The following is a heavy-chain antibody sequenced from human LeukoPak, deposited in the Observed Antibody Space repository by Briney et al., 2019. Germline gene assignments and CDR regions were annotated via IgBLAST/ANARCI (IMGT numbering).Heavy chain of an antibody. CDR3: AVRPAGDALDI. CDR2: ISRGSSSI. J-gene: IGHJ3*02. Sequence: GGSLRLSCAASRFTFSSYSTNWVRQAPGKGLEWVSFISRGSSSIYYADSVQGRFTISRDNAKNSLYLKMNSLRAEDTAVYYCAVRPAGDALDIWGQGTMVTVSS. V-gene: IGHV3-21*01. CDR1: RFTFSSYS. D-gene: IGHD6-19*01.